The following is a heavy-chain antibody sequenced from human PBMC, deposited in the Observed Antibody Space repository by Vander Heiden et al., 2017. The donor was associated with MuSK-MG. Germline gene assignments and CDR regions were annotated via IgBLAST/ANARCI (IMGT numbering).Heavy chain of an antibody. CDR3: ARVGSLAAAGTVDY. V-gene: IGHV3-11*04. CDR1: GFSLGHCK. J-gene: IGHJ4*02. CDR2: VTTPGTGI. D-gene: IGHD6-13*01. Sequence: HVQLMESGGGLVKTAGSLILSCTASGFSLGHCKMSWIGRAPGNGLDLLSYVTTPGTGIYSPDSVEGRFTISRDNSKNSLYLQMNSLRAEDTAVYYCARVGSLAAAGTVDYWGQGALVIVSS.